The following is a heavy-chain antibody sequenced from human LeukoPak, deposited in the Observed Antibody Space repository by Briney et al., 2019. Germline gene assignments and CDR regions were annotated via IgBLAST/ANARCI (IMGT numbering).Heavy chain of an antibody. D-gene: IGHD2-2*01. CDR1: GYTFTSYY. V-gene: IGHV1-46*01. J-gene: IGHJ5*02. CDR3: ARGGGYQLLSYNWFDP. CDR2: INPSGGST. Sequence: ASVKVSCKAPGYTFTSYYMHWVRQAPGQGLEWMGIINPSGGSTSYAQKFQGRVTMTRDTSTSTVYMELSSLRSEDTAVYYCARGGGYQLLSYNWFDPWGQGTLVTVSS.